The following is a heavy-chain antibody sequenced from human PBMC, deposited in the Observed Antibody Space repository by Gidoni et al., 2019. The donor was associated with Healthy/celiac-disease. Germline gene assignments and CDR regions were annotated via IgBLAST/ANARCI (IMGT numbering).Heavy chain of an antibody. J-gene: IGHJ6*02. CDR3: ARGGEWGYGSGSYYNSYYYYGMDV. V-gene: IGHV3-30-3*01. CDR2: IAYDGSNK. D-gene: IGHD3-10*01. CDR1: GFTFSSYA. Sequence: QVQLVESGGGVVQPGRSLRLSCAASGFTFSSYAMHWVRQAPGKGLEWVAVIAYDGSNKYYADSVKGRFTISRDNSKNTLYLQMNSLRAEDTAVYYCARGGEWGYGSGSYYNSYYYYGMDVWGQGTTVTVSS.